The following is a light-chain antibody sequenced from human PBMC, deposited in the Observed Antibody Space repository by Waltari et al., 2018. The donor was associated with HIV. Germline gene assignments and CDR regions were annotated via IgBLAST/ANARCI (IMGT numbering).Light chain of an antibody. Sequence: QSVLTQPPSASGTPGQRVTISCSGSSSTIGGNTINWYQQLPGPAPKLLIFDNQQRPSGVPDRFSGSKSGSSAYLARCGLQSEDEADYFCAAWDDSLNGWVFGGGTKLTVL. CDR3: AAWDDSLNGWV. J-gene: IGLJ3*02. CDR2: DNQ. V-gene: IGLV1-44*01. CDR1: SSTIGGNT.